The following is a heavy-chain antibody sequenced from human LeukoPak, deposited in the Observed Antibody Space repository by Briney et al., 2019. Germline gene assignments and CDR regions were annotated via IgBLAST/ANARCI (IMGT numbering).Heavy chain of an antibody. D-gene: IGHD6-19*01. CDR3: ARHSSVTYYGMDV. V-gene: IGHV4-59*08. CDR2: IFYSGST. J-gene: IGHJ6*02. Sequence: SETLSLTCTVSGDSISSYYWIWIRQPPGKGLEGSGYIFYSGSTNYNLSLKRRVTISVDTSKTQFSLKLSSVTAADTAVYYCARHSSVTYYGMDVWGQGTTVTVSS. CDR1: GDSISSYY.